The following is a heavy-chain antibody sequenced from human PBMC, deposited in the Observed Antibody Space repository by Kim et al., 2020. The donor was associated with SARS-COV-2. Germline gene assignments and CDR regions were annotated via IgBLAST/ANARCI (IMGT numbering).Heavy chain of an antibody. Sequence: ASVKVSCKASGYTFTGYDINWVRQATGQGLEWMGWMNPNSGDTGYAQKFQGRVTMTRNTSISTAYMELSSLRSDDTAVYYCARDFRAADGPLYYYYYMVVWGNGTLVTVSS. V-gene: IGHV1-8*01. CDR1: GYTFTGYD. J-gene: IGHJ6*03. CDR2: MNPNSGDT. CDR3: ARDFRAADGPLYYYYYMVV. D-gene: IGHD6-13*01.